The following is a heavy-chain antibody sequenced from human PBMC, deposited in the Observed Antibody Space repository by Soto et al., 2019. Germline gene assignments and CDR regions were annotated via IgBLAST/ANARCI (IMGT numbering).Heavy chain of an antibody. CDR2: IDPSDSYT. Sequence: LKISCKGSGYSFTSYWISWVRQMPGKGLEWMGRIDPSDSYTNYSPSFQGHVTISADKSISTAYLQWSSLKASDTAMYYCARHIMTTVVKACCWFDPWGQGTLVTVSS. V-gene: IGHV5-10-1*01. CDR3: ARHIMTTVVKACCWFDP. D-gene: IGHD4-17*01. CDR1: GYSFTSYW. J-gene: IGHJ5*02.